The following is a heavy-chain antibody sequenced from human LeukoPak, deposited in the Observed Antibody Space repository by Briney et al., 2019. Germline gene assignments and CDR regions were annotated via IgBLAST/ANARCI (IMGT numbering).Heavy chain of an antibody. Sequence: PGGSLRLSCATSGFVFSSYTMNWVRQAPGKGLEWVSSISSSSIYRYYADSVKGRFTISRDNAKNSLYLQMNSLRAEDTAVYYCAELGITMIGGVWGKGTTVTISS. D-gene: IGHD3-10*02. CDR2: ISSSSIYR. CDR1: GFVFSSYT. J-gene: IGHJ6*04. V-gene: IGHV3-21*01. CDR3: AELGITMIGGV.